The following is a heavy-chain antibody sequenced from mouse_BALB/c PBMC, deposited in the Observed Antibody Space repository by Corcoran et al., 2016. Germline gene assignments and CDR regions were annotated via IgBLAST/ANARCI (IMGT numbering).Heavy chain of an antibody. CDR1: GYTFTNYG. CDR2: INTYTGEP. CDR3: AREGSSSGKNYAMDY. Sequence: QIQLVQSGPELKKPGETVKISCKASGYTFTNYGMNWVKQAPGKGLKWMGWINTYTGEPTYADDFKGRFAFSLETSASTAYLQINNLKNEDMATYFCAREGSSSGKNYAMDYWGQGTSVTVSS. V-gene: IGHV9-1*02. J-gene: IGHJ4*01. D-gene: IGHD1-1*01.